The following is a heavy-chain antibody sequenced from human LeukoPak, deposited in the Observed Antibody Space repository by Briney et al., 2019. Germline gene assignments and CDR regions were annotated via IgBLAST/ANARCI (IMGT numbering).Heavy chain of an antibody. CDR2: ISAYNGNT. CDR1: GYTFTSYG. D-gene: IGHD3-3*01. Sequence: GESLKISCKASGYTFTSYGISWVRQAPGQGLEWMGWISAYNGNTNYAQKLQGRVTMTTDTSTSTAYMELRSLRSDDTAVYYCARVAYYDFWSGYPMPLYYFDYWGRGTLVTVSS. CDR3: ARVAYYDFWSGYPMPLYYFDY. J-gene: IGHJ4*02. V-gene: IGHV1-18*01.